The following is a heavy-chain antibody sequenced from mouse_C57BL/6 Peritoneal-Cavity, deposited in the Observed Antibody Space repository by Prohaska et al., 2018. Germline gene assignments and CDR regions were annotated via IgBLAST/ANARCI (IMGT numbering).Heavy chain of an antibody. CDR3: MRYGNYWYFDV. CDR1: GFTFSGFW. V-gene: IGHV11-2*01. CDR2: INSDGSAI. D-gene: IGHD2-1*01. J-gene: IGHJ1*03. Sequence: EVQLLETGGGLVQPGGSRGLSCEGSGFTFSGFWMSWVRQAPGKTLEWIGDINSDGSAINEAPDIKNRISSFRDNDKSILYLQMSNVRSEDTATYFCMRYGNYWYFDVWGTGPRSPSPQ.